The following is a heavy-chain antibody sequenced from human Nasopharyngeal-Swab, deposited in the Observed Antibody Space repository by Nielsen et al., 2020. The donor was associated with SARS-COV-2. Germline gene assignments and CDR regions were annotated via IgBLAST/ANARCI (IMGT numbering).Heavy chain of an antibody. CDR1: GYTFTDDY. CDR2: ISPNSGDT. Sequence: ASVKVSWKASGYTFTDDYIHWARQAPGQGPECMGRISPNSGDTVYARKFQGRVTMTRDTSISTAYMELSRLRSDDTAVYYCARDDLEWGLDVWGQGTTVSVSS. V-gene: IGHV1-2*06. J-gene: IGHJ6*02. CDR3: ARDDLEWGLDV. D-gene: IGHD3-3*01.